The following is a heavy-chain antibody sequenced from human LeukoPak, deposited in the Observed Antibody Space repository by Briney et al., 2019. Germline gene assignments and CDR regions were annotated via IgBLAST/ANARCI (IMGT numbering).Heavy chain of an antibody. V-gene: IGHV4-34*01. CDR2: INHSGGT. CDR3: ARGRLDSSSWDFDY. CDR1: GGSFSGYY. D-gene: IGHD6-13*01. Sequence: SETLSLTCAVYGGSFSGYYWSWIRQPPGKGLEWIGEINHSGGTNYNPSLKSRVTISVDTSKNQFSLKLSSVTAADTAVYYCARGRLDSSSWDFDYWGQGTLVTVSS. J-gene: IGHJ4*02.